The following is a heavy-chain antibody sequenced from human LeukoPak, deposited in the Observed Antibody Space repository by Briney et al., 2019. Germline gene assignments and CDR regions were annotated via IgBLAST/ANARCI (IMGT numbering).Heavy chain of an antibody. V-gene: IGHV1-69*05. CDR1: GGTFSSYA. D-gene: IGHD6-13*01. J-gene: IGHJ4*02. CDR2: IIPIFGTA. Sequence: SVNVSCKASGGTFSSYAISWVRQAPGQGLEWMGGIIPIFGTANYAQKLQGRVTMTTDTSTSTAYMELRSLRSDDTAVYYCARVGYSSSWYFDYWGQGTLVTVSS. CDR3: ARVGYSSSWYFDY.